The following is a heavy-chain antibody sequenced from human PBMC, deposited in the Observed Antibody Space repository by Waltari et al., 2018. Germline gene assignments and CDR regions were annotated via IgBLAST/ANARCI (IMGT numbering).Heavy chain of an antibody. Sequence: QVQLQQWGAGLLKPSETLSLTCAVYGGSFSGYYWSWIRQPPGKGLEWIGEINHSGSTNSNPSLKSRVTISVDTSKNQFSLKLSSVTAADTAVYYCARRYDSSGYYRSVEGLGYWGQGTLVTVSS. CDR2: INHSGST. V-gene: IGHV4-34*01. J-gene: IGHJ4*02. CDR3: ARRYDSSGYYRSVEGLGY. CDR1: GGSFSGYY. D-gene: IGHD3-22*01.